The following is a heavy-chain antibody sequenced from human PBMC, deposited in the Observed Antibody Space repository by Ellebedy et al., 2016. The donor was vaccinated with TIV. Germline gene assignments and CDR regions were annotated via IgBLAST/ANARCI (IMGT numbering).Heavy chain of an antibody. CDR2: TYRRPRWYY. CDR3: VRDSRGWGLNTYYGMDV. D-gene: IGHD1-26*01. CDR1: GVSVSNYSVT. Sequence: SQTLSLTCAISGVSVSNYSVTWNWIRQSPSKGLEWMGRTYRRPRWYYDYGVSVKKRVSIHADTSKKQSCLQLRSVTPDDTAIYYCVRDSRGWGLNTYYGMDVWGQGTAVIVS. V-gene: IGHV6-1*01. J-gene: IGHJ6*02.